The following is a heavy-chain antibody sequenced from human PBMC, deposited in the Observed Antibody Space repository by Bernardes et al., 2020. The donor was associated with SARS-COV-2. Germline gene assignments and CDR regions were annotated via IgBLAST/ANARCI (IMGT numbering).Heavy chain of an antibody. Sequence: GSLRLSCAASGFTFSSYAMSWVRQAPGKGLEWVSAISGSGGSTYYADSVKGRFTISRDNSKNTLYLQMNSLRAEDTAVYYCAKVLGYDSSGYYGFDYWGQGTLVTVSS. J-gene: IGHJ4*02. CDR1: GFTFSSYA. CDR2: ISGSGGST. D-gene: IGHD3-22*01. V-gene: IGHV3-23*01. CDR3: AKVLGYDSSGYYGFDY.